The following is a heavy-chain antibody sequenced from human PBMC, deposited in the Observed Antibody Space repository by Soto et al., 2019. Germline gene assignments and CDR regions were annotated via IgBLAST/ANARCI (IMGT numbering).Heavy chain of an antibody. V-gene: IGHV1-18*01. Sequence: QVQLVQSGVEVKKPGASVKVSCNTMGYTFTNYGLSWVRQAPGEGLEWLGWISAYNGHTKYAQKVQDRVTLTTDTSASTAYLELRSLRSDDTAVYYCVRGDGGYFDQGGQGTLVLVTS. CDR2: ISAYNGHT. CDR3: VRGDGGYFDQ. CDR1: GYTFTNYG. D-gene: IGHD3-16*01. J-gene: IGHJ4*02.